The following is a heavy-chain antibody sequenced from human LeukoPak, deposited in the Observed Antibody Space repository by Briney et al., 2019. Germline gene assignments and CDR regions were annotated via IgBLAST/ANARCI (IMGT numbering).Heavy chain of an antibody. V-gene: IGHV4-39*01. D-gene: IGHD4-17*01. CDR2: IYYSGST. CDR3: ASTEDDYGDYYWYFDL. Sequence: SETLSLTCTVSGGSISSSSYYWGWIRQPPGKGLEWIGSIYYSGSTYYNPSLKSRVTISVDTSKNQFSLKLSSVIAADTAVYYCASTEDDYGDYYWYFDLWGRGTLVTVSS. CDR1: GGSISSSSYY. J-gene: IGHJ2*01.